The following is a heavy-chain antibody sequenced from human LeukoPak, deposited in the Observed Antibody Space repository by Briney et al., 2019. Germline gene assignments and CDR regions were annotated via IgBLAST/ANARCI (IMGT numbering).Heavy chain of an antibody. CDR1: GFTFSSYG. V-gene: IGHV3-33*06. CDR3: ANGLAASGDFLLRDYYYFIDV. D-gene: IGHD7-27*01. Sequence: GSLDLSCAAPGFTFSSYGMHWVGQPPGKGLEWVAVIWYDGSNKYYADSVKGRFTISRDNSKNTLYLQMNSLRAEDTAVYYCANGLAASGDFLLRDYYYFIDVWGKGTTVIVSS. CDR2: IWYDGSNK. J-gene: IGHJ6*03.